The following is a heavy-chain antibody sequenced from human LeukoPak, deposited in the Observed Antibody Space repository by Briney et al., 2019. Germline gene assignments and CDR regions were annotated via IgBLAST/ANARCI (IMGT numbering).Heavy chain of an antibody. CDR1: GVSVSSSSYY. Sequence: SETLSLTCSVSGVSVSSSSYYWAWIRQPPGKGLEWIGSVYYSGSTYYNPSLKSRVTISVDTSKNQFSLKLSSVTAADTAVYYCARHDDIWSGYSAFDIWGQGTMVTVSS. J-gene: IGHJ3*02. CDR2: VYYSGST. V-gene: IGHV4-39*01. CDR3: ARHDDIWSGYSAFDI. D-gene: IGHD3-3*01.